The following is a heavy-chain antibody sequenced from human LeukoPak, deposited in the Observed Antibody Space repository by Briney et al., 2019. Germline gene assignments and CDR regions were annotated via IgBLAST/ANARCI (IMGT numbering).Heavy chain of an antibody. J-gene: IGHJ2*01. CDR2: ISHTGST. V-gene: IGHV4-59*01. Sequence: PSETLSLTCTVSGGSISSYYWSWIRQPPGKGLEWIGYISHTGSTTYNPSLRSRVTISADTSKNQFSLKLSSATAADTALYYCAKVTGWYFDLWGRGTLVTVSS. CDR1: GGSISSYY. CDR3: AKVTGWYFDL. D-gene: IGHD3-10*01.